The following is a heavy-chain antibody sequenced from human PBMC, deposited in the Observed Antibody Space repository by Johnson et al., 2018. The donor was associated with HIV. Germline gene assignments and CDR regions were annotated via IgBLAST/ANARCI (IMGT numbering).Heavy chain of an antibody. D-gene: IGHD1-7*01. CDR2: ISSSGSTI. CDR3: AKDSGANWNYGAFDI. J-gene: IGHJ3*02. V-gene: IGHV3-11*04. CDR1: GFTFSDYY. Sequence: QVQLVESGGGLVKPGGSLRLSCAASGFTFSDYYMSWIRQAPGTGLEWVSYISSSGSTIYYADSVKGRFTISRDNSKNTLFLQMNSLRAEDTAVYYCAKDSGANWNYGAFDIWGQGTMVTVSS.